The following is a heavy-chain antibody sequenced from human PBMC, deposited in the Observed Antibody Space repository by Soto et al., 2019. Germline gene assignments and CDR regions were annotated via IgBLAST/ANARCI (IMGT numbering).Heavy chain of an antibody. Sequence: GGSLRLSCAASGFTFSSYWMSWVRQAPGKGLEWVANIKQDGSEKYYVDSVKGRFTISRDNAKNSLYLQMNSLRAEDTAVYYCARDSVGGRNDFWSGPTLYYYYGMDVWGQETTVTVSS. CDR3: ARDSVGGRNDFWSGPTLYYYYGMDV. J-gene: IGHJ6*02. CDR2: IKQDGSEK. CDR1: GFTFSSYW. V-gene: IGHV3-7*01. D-gene: IGHD3-3*01.